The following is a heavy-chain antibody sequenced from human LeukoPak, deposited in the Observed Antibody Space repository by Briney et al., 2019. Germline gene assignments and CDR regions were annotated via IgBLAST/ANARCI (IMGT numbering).Heavy chain of an antibody. CDR1: GGTFSSYA. V-gene: IGHV1-69*13. D-gene: IGHD3-9*01. CDR3: AREGSVDWLGRRPLYFDY. Sequence: SVKVSCKASGGTFSSYAISWVRQSPGQRLEWLGGIIPIFGTANYAQKYKGRVTISADEYTSTAYMELSSLRSEDTAVYYCAREGSVDWLGRRPLYFDYWGQGTLVTVSS. CDR2: IIPIFGTA. J-gene: IGHJ4*02.